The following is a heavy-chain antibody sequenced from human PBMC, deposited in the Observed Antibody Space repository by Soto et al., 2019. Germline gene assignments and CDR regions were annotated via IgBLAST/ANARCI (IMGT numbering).Heavy chain of an antibody. Sequence: HPGGPLRLSCAAFGFTFSRYGMHWVRQAPGKGLEWVAVIWYDGSNKYYADSVKGRFTISRDNSKNTLYLQMNSLRAEDTAVYYCARDKDYGDCLDYWGQGTLVTVS. CDR3: ARDKDYGDCLDY. CDR1: GFTFSRYG. D-gene: IGHD4-17*01. J-gene: IGHJ4*02. CDR2: IWYDGSNK. V-gene: IGHV3-33*01.